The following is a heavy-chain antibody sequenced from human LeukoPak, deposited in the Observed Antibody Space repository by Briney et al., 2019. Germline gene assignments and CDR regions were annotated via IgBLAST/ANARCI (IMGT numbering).Heavy chain of an antibody. CDR3: ARPYGGNPHFDY. CDR1: GYAFTGNN. J-gene: IGHJ4*02. Sequence: ASVKVSCKASGYAFTGNNLHWVRQAPGQGLEWMGWISPDSGSTNYAQKIQGRVTMTRDTSINTAYLELSRLGSDDTAVYYCARPYGGNPHFDYWGQGTLVTVSS. V-gene: IGHV1-2*02. D-gene: IGHD4-23*01. CDR2: ISPDSGST.